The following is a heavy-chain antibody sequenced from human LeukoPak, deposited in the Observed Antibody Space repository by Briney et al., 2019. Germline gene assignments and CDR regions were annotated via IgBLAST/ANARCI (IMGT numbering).Heavy chain of an antibody. V-gene: IGHV4-34*01. D-gene: IGHD3-16*02. Sequence: PSETLSLTCAVYGGSFSGYYWSWIRQPPGKGLEWIGEINHSGSTNYNPSLKSRVTISVDTSKNQFSLKLSSVTAADTAVYYCARQYYDYVWGSYRYTRYFDYWGQGTLVTVSS. CDR3: ARQYYDYVWGSYRYTRYFDY. CDR1: GGSFSGYY. CDR2: INHSGST. J-gene: IGHJ4*02.